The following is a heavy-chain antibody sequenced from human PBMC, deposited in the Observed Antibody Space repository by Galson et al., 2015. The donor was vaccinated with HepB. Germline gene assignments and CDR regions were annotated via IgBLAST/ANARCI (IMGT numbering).Heavy chain of an antibody. J-gene: IGHJ5*02. CDR2: INSDGSSI. V-gene: IGHV3-74*01. CDR3: VRGDRVFDP. CDR1: GVTFSSYW. Sequence: SLRLSCAASGVTFSSYWMQWVRQAPGKGLVWVSRINSDGSSISYADSVKGRFTISRDNAKNTLYLQMNSLRAEDTAVYYCVRGDRVFDPWGQGTQVTVSS.